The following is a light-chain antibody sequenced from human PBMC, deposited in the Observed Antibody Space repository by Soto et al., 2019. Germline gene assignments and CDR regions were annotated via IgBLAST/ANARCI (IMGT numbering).Light chain of an antibody. CDR1: QTISSSF. Sequence: EIVLTQSPGTLSLSPGERATLSCRASQTISSSFLAWYQQKPGQAPRLLIYRAYRRAPGIPDRFSGSGSWTDFTLTISMLEPEDFAVYYCHQFGSSPLDTFGPGTKVEIK. V-gene: IGKV3-20*01. J-gene: IGKJ3*01. CDR2: RAY. CDR3: HQFGSSPLDT.